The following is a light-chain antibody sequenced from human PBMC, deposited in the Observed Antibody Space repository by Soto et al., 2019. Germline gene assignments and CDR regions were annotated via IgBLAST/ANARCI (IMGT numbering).Light chain of an antibody. J-gene: IGKJ1*01. CDR3: QHYNSYSEA. CDR2: KAS. CDR1: QTISSW. V-gene: IGKV1-5*03. Sequence: DVHMTQSPSTLSGSVGNRVTITCRASQTISSWLAWYQQKPGKAPKLLIYKASTLKSGVPSRFSGSGSGTEFNLTISSLQTDDFATYYCQHYNSYSEAFGQGTKVDIK.